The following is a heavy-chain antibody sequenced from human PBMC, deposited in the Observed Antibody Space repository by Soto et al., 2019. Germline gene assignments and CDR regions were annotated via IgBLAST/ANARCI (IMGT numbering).Heavy chain of an antibody. CDR3: ARRDTDGMDV. Sequence: GECLNNSCKGSGYNCTSYWIGWVRQMPGKGLECMGIINPGDSDTRYSPSFQGQVTISADKSISTAYLQWSSLKASDTAMYYCARRDTDGMDVWGQGTTVTVS. D-gene: IGHD4-17*01. V-gene: IGHV5-51*01. CDR1: GYNCTSYW. CDR2: INPGDSDT. J-gene: IGHJ6*02.